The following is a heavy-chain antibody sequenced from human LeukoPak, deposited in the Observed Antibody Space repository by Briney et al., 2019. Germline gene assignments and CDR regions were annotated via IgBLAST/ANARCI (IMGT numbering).Heavy chain of an antibody. D-gene: IGHD4-17*01. CDR2: IWYDGSNK. Sequence: GGSLRLSCAASGFTFNNYGMHWVRQAPGKGLEWVAVIWYDGSNKYYGDSVKGRFTISRDNSKNTLYLQMNSLRAEDTAVYYCARDGQGYGDYFWYFYYWGQGALVTVSS. CDR1: GFTFNNYG. J-gene: IGHJ4*02. CDR3: ARDGQGYGDYFWYFYY. V-gene: IGHV3-33*01.